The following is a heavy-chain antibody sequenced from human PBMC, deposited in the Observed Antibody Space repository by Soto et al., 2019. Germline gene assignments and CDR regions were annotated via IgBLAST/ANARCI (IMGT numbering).Heavy chain of an antibody. CDR3: ARLGYCGGDCYRGFDP. V-gene: IGHV4-30-2*01. Sequence: QLQLQESGSGLVKPSQTLSLTCAVSGGSISSGGYSWSWIRQPPGKGLEWIGYIYHSGSTYYNPSLRSRVTISVDRSKNQFCLKLSSVTAADTAVYFCARLGYCGGDCYRGFDPWGQGTLVTVSS. J-gene: IGHJ5*02. CDR1: GGSISSGGYS. D-gene: IGHD2-21*02. CDR2: IYHSGST.